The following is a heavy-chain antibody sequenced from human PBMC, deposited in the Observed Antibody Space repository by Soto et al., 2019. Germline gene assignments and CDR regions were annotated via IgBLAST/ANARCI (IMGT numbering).Heavy chain of an antibody. CDR2: ISYDGSNE. V-gene: IGHV3-30*18. CDR3: AKQTVLHTNAFDI. Sequence: QVQLVESGGGVVQPGRSLRLSCAASGFTISSYGIHWVRQAPGKGLEWVAVISYDGSNEYYADSVKGRFSISRDNSKNTLYLQMNSLRAEDTAVYHCAKQTVLHTNAFDIWGQGTTVTVSS. D-gene: IGHD4-4*01. CDR1: GFTISSYG. J-gene: IGHJ3*02.